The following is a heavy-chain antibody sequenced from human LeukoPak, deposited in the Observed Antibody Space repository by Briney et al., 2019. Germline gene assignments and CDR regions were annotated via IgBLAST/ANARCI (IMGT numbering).Heavy chain of an antibody. CDR2: IRYDGSNK. J-gene: IGHJ4*02. V-gene: IGHV3-30*02. Sequence: PGGSLRLSCAASGFTFSSYGMHWVRQAPGKGLEWVAFIRYDGSNKYYADSVKGRFTISRDNSKNTLYLQMNSLRAEDTAVYYCAKDFSWGLYYDILTGYYYWGQGTLVTVSS. D-gene: IGHD3-9*01. CDR1: GFTFSSYG. CDR3: AKDFSWGLYYDILTGYYY.